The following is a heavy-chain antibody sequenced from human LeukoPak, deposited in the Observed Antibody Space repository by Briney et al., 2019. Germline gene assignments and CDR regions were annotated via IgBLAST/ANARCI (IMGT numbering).Heavy chain of an antibody. V-gene: IGHV3-74*01. CDR1: GFSFSSFW. Sequence: PGGSLRLSCAASGFSFSSFWMHWVRQAPGKGLVWVSRVNTDGSSTSYADSVKGRFTISRDNAKNTVFLQMNSLRAEDTAVYYCARGVGTVPASSHDYWGQGTLVTVSS. CDR2: VNTDGSST. CDR3: ARGVGTVPASSHDY. D-gene: IGHD2-2*01. J-gene: IGHJ4*02.